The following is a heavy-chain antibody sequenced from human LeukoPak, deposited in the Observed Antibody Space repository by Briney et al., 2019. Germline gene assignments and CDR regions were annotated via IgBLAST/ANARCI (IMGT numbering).Heavy chain of an antibody. V-gene: IGHV3-7*05. CDR1: GFAFKSHW. D-gene: IGHD6-6*01. Sequence: GGSLRLSCVASGFAFKSHWMTWVRQAPGKGLEWVANIKEDGSEKYYVDSLKGRFTISRDNAKNSLYLQMTSLGAEDTAMYFCARERNIAARTTFDYWGQGTLVTVSS. CDR3: ARERNIAARTTFDY. CDR2: IKEDGSEK. J-gene: IGHJ4*02.